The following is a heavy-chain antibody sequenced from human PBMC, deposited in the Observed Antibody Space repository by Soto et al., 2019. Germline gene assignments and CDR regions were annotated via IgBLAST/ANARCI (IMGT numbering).Heavy chain of an antibody. CDR3: ARDGDVNTGFGKDY. CDR1: GFTFSNYG. CDR2: IWYDGCNK. Sequence: GGSLRLSCAASGFTFSNYGMHWVRQAPGKGLEWVPFIWYDGCNKYYAESVKGRFTISRYNSKNTLYLQMNSLRAEDTAVYYCARDGDVNTGFGKDYWGQGTLVTVSS. J-gene: IGHJ4*02. V-gene: IGHV3-33*01. D-gene: IGHD3-16*01.